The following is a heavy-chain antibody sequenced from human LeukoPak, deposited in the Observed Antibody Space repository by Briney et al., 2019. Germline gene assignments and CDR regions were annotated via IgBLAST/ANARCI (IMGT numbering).Heavy chain of an antibody. J-gene: IGHJ4*02. CDR1: GFTFSSYA. V-gene: IGHV3-30-3*01. CDR2: ISYDGSNK. D-gene: IGHD3-22*01. Sequence: GGSLRLSCAASGFTSGFTFSSYAMHWVRQAPGKGLEWVAVISYDGSNKYYADSVKGRFTISRDNSKNTLYLQMNSLRAEDTAVYYCARASSGYLNWGQGTLVTVSS. CDR3: ARASSGYLN.